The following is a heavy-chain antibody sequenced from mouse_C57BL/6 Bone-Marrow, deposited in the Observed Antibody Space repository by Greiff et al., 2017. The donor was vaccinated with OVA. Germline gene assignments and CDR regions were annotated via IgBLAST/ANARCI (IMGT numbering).Heavy chain of an antibody. CDR1: GYAFSSSW. CDR3: ARGDYDSLFAY. V-gene: IGHV1-82*01. J-gene: IGHJ3*01. D-gene: IGHD2-4*01. CDR2: IYPGDGDT. Sequence: QVQLQQSGPELVKPGASVKISCKASGYAFSSSWMNWVKQRPGKGLEWIGRIYPGDGDTNYNGKFKGKATLTADKSSSQAYMQLSSLTSEDSAVYFCARGDYDSLFAYWGQGTLVTVSA.